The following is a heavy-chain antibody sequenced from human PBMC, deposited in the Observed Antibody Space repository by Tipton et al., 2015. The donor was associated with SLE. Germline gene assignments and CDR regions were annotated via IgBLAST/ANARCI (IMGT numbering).Heavy chain of an antibody. CDR3: AREDRCHSSPSAYYFDY. D-gene: IGHD2-2*01. CDR1: GFTVTSNY. CDR2: FHSGGST. Sequence: SLRLSCAPSGFTVTSNYMSWVRQAPGRGLEWVALFHSGGSTYHADPVKGRFTISRDTSKNMLHLQMNNLRPEDTAVYYCAREDRCHSSPSAYYFDYWGPGTLVTVSS. V-gene: IGHV3-53*05. J-gene: IGHJ4*02.